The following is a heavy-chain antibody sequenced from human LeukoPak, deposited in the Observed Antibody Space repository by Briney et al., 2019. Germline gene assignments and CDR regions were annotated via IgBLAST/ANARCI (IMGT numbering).Heavy chain of an antibody. CDR3: ARHGGSYLSYYYGMDV. CDR2: IYYSGST. Sequence: SETLSLTCTVSGGSISSYYWSWIRQPPGKGLEWLGYIYYSGSTNYNPSLKSRVTISVDTSKNQFSLKLSSVTATDTAVYYCARHGGSYLSYYYGMDVWGQGTTVTVSS. J-gene: IGHJ6*02. V-gene: IGHV4-59*08. CDR1: GGSISSYY. D-gene: IGHD1-26*01.